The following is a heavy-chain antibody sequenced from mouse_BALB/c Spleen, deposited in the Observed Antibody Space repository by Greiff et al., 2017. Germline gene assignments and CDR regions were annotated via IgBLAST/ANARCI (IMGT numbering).Heavy chain of an antibody. V-gene: IGHV5-9-3*01. CDR2: ISSGGSYT. Sequence: EVQVVESGGGLVKPGGSLTLSCAASGFTLSSYAMSWVRQTPEKRLEWVATISSGGSYTYYPDSVKGLFTISRDNAKNTLYLQMSSLRSEDTARYYWARHEATVDYWGQGTTLTVSS. J-gene: IGHJ2*01. CDR1: GFTLSSYA. CDR3: ARHEATVDY. D-gene: IGHD3-2*02.